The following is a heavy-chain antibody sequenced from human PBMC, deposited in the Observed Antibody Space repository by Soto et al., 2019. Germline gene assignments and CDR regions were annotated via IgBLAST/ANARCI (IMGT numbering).Heavy chain of an antibody. J-gene: IGHJ3*02. CDR3: ATDRHYYDSSGYDAFDI. Sequence: GGSLRLSCAASGFTFSNAWMSWVRQAPGKGLEWVGRIKSKTDGGTTDYAAPVKGRFTISRDDSKNTLYLQMNSLKTEDTAVYYCATDRHYYDSSGYDAFDIWGQGTMVTVSS. CDR2: IKSKTDGGTT. D-gene: IGHD3-22*01. V-gene: IGHV3-15*01. CDR1: GFTFSNAW.